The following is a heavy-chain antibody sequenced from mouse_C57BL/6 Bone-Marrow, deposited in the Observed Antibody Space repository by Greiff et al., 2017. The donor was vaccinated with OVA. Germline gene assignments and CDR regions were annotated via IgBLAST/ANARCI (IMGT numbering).Heavy chain of an antibody. Sequence: VQLQQSGPGLVAPSQSLSITCTVSGFSLTSYGVDWVRQPPGKGLEWLGVIWGGGSTNYNSALMSRLSISKDNSKSHVFLKMNSLHTDDTAMYYCAKLGRWLRRRAYWGQGTLVTVSA. CDR1: GFSLTSYG. CDR2: IWGGGST. V-gene: IGHV2-9*01. J-gene: IGHJ3*01. D-gene: IGHD2-2*01. CDR3: AKLGRWLRRRAY.